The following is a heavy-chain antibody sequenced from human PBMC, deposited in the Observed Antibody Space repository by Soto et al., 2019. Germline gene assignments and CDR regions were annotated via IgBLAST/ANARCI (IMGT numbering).Heavy chain of an antibody. V-gene: IGHV3-73*01. CDR3: TRYGEDSVFGY. Sequence: GGSLRLSCATSGFTFSGSAMHWVRQASGKGLEWVGRIRGKANNYATAYTASVKGRFTISRDDSKNTAYLQMNSLKTEDTAVYYCTRYGEDSVFGYWGQGALVTVSS. CDR2: IRGKANNYAT. D-gene: IGHD3-10*01. J-gene: IGHJ4*02. CDR1: GFTFSGSA.